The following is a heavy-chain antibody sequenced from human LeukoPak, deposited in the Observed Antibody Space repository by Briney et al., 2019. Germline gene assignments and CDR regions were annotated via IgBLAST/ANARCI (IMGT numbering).Heavy chain of an antibody. V-gene: IGHV1-69*13. D-gene: IGHD1-26*01. Sequence: SVKVSCKASGGTFSSYAISWVRQAPGQGLEWMGGIIPIFGTANYAQKFQGRVTITADESTSTAYMELSSLRSEDTAVYYCARSPEISGSYYNPMGYYYYYMDVWGKGTTVTVSS. J-gene: IGHJ6*03. CDR2: IIPIFGTA. CDR1: GGTFSSYA. CDR3: ARSPEISGSYYNPMGYYYYYMDV.